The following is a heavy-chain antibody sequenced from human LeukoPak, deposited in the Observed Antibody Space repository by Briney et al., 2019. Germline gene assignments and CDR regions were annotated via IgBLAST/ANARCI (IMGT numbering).Heavy chain of an antibody. Sequence: SVKVSCKAIGGTFNNYAISWVRQAPGQGLEWMGRITPIVAVAENAHKFQGRLTIIADESTSTAYMELSSLRSEDTAIYYCAITFRGISMPFDHWGQGTLAAVSS. V-gene: IGHV1-69*04. D-gene: IGHD3-16*01. CDR1: GGTFNNYA. CDR3: AITFRGISMPFDH. J-gene: IGHJ4*02. CDR2: ITPIVAVA.